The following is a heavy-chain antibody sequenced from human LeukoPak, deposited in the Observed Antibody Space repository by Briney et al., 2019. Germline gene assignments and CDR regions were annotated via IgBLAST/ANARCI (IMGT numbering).Heavy chain of an antibody. CDR3: ARRGYGYSGYYDY. V-gene: IGHV4-4*02. CDR1: GGSISSSNW. D-gene: IGHD5-12*01. Sequence: SETLSLTCAVSGGSISSSNWWSWVRQPPGKGLEWIGEIYHSGSTNYNPSLKSRVTISVDTSKNQFSLKLSSVTAADTAVYYCARRGYGYSGYYDYWGQGTLVTVSS. CDR2: IYHSGST. J-gene: IGHJ4*02.